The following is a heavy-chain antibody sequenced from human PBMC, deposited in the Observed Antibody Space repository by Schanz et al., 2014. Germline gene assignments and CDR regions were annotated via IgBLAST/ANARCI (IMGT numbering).Heavy chain of an antibody. V-gene: IGHV3-7*03. Sequence: EVQLVESGGVLVQPGGSLRLSCAASGFTFSSYWMSWVRQAPGKGLEWVANIKPDGSVKTYVDSVRGRFTISRDNAKNSLYLEMTSLRGEDTAVYYCARENLNWEAFDIWGQGTMVTVSS. CDR2: IKPDGSVK. D-gene: IGHD7-27*01. CDR1: GFTFSSYW. J-gene: IGHJ3*02. CDR3: ARENLNWEAFDI.